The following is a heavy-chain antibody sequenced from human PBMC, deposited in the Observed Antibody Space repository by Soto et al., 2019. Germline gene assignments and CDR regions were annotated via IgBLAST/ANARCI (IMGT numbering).Heavy chain of an antibody. CDR2: INHYGST. J-gene: IGHJ5*02. V-gene: IGHV4-34*01. D-gene: IGHD2-2*01. CDR3: ATHCSSTSCYYTFDP. Sequence: SETLSLTCAVYGGSFSSYYWSWIRKPPGKGLEWIGQINHYGSTDYNPSLKSRVTISVDTSKNHFSLRLSSVTAADTAMYYCATHCSSTSCYYTFDPWGQGTLVTVSS. CDR1: GGSFSSYY.